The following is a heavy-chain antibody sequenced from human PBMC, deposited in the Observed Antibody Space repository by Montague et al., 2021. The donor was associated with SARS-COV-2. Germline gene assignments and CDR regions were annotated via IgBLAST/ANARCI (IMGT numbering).Heavy chain of an antibody. CDR3: ARRGSGRSDLAY. CDR2: INHSGST. CDR1: GGSFSGYY. J-gene: IGHJ4*02. Sequence: SETLSLTCAVYGGSFSGYYWSWIRQPPGKGLEWIGEINHSGSTKYNPSLKSRVSMSVDESWNQFSLRLTSVAAADTAIYYCARRGSGRSDLAYWGQGTLVTVSS. V-gene: IGHV4-34*01. D-gene: IGHD1-26*01.